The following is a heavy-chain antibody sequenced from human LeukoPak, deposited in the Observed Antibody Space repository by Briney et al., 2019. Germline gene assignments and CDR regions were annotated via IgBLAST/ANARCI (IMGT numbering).Heavy chain of an antibody. V-gene: IGHV4-34*01. CDR1: GGSFSGYY. CDR3: ARGGAYDYVWGSYRRVFDY. J-gene: IGHJ4*02. CDR2: INHSGST. Sequence: SETLSLTCAVYGGSFSGYYWSWSRQPPGKGREWSGEINHSGSTNYNPSLKSRVTISVDTSKNQFSLKLSSVTGADTAVYYCARGGAYDYVWGSYRRVFDYWGQGTMVTVSS. D-gene: IGHD3-16*02.